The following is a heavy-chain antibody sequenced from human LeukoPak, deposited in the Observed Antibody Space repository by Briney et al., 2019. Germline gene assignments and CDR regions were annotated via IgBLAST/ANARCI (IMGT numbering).Heavy chain of an antibody. CDR1: GFTFSGYW. CDR3: ARGTRYYGSGAALYYYYGMDV. Sequence: GGSLRLSCAASGFTFSGYWMHWVRQAPGKGPVWVSRINSDGTGTMYADSVKGRFTISRDNAKNTLYLQMNSLRAEDTALYYCARGTRYYGSGAALYYYYGMDVWGQGTTVTVSS. CDR2: INSDGTGT. J-gene: IGHJ6*02. D-gene: IGHD3-10*01. V-gene: IGHV3-74*03.